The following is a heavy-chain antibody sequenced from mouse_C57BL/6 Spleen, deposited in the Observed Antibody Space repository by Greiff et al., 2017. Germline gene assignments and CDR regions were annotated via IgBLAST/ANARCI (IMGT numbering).Heavy chain of an antibody. CDR2: INPGSGGT. J-gene: IGHJ3*01. V-gene: IGHV1-54*01. CDR1: GYAFTNYL. Sequence: QVQLQQSGAELVRPGTSVKVSCKASGYAFTNYLIEWVKQRPGQGLEWIGVINPGSGGTNYNEKFKGKVTLTADKSSCTAYMQLSSLTSEVSAVYLCAGDSNSRFAYWGQGTLVTVSA. CDR3: AGDSNSRFAY. D-gene: IGHD2-5*01.